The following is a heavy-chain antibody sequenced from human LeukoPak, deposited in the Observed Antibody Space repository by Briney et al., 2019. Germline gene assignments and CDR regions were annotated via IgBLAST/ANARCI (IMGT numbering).Heavy chain of an antibody. CDR2: ISSSSSYI. V-gene: IGHV3-21*01. CDR3: ARGPTTYYDILTGYYQPPSDAFDI. J-gene: IGHJ3*02. CDR1: GFTFSSYS. Sequence: GGSLRLSCAASGFTFSSYSMNWVRQAPGKGLEWVSSISSSSSYIYYADSVKGRLTISRDNAKNSLYLQMNSLRAEDTAVYYCARGPTTYYDILTGYYQPPSDAFDIWGQGTMVTVSS. D-gene: IGHD3-9*01.